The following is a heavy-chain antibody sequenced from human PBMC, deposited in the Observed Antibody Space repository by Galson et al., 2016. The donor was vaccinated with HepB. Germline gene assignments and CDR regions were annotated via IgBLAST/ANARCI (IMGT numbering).Heavy chain of an antibody. CDR2: IGTNGDT. D-gene: IGHD6-19*01. CDR3: VRDYWEVAGHSRNGMDL. V-gene: IGHV3-13*01. Sequence: SLRLSCAASGFAFTRYDMHWVRQVTGKGPEWVSLIGTNGDTYYAVSVRGRFTISREDADNSLYLQMSTLTVGDTAVYYCVRDYWEVAGHSRNGMDLWGQGTTVTVSS. CDR1: GFAFTRYD. J-gene: IGHJ6*02.